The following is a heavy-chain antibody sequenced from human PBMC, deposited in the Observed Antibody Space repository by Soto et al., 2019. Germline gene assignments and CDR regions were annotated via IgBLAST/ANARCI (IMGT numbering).Heavy chain of an antibody. CDR3: TTTIRGYSYGNYY. CDR2: IKSKTDGGTT. J-gene: IGHJ4*02. CDR1: GFTFSNAW. Sequence: EVQLVESGGGLVKPGGSLRLSCAASGFTFSNAWMSWVRQAPGKGLEWVGRIKSKTDGGTTDYAAPVKGRFTISRDDLKNTLYLQMNSLKTEDTAVYYCTTTIRGYSYGNYYWGQGTLVTVSS. D-gene: IGHD5-18*01. V-gene: IGHV3-15*01.